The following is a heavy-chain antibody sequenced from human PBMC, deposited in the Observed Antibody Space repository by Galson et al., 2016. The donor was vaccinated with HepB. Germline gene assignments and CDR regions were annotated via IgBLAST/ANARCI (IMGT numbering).Heavy chain of an antibody. CDR2: INWDGSAT. V-gene: IGHV3-43D*03. CDR3: EKASGSDYFFDH. CDR1: GFTFQDYV. Sequence: SLRLSCAASGFTFQDYVIHWVRQRPGKGLEWVSLINWDGSATFYTESVKGRFTTSRDNSKNSLYLQMNSLTTEDTACYFCEKASGSDYFFDHWGQGRLVTVSS. D-gene: IGHD1-26*01. J-gene: IGHJ4*02.